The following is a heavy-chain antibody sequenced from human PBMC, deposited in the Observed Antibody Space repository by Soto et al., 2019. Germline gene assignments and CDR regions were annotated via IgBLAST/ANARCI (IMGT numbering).Heavy chain of an antibody. J-gene: IGHJ6*02. CDR1: GYTFTSYA. CDR3: ARDLHCSGGSCYFYYYYGMDV. Sequence: QVQLVQSGAEVKKPGASVKVSCKASGYTFTSYAMHWVRQAPGQRLEWMGWINAGNGNTKYSQKFQGRVTITRDTSASTAYMELSSLRSEDTAVYYCARDLHCSGGSCYFYYYYGMDVWGQGTTVTVSS. D-gene: IGHD2-15*01. CDR2: INAGNGNT. V-gene: IGHV1-3*01.